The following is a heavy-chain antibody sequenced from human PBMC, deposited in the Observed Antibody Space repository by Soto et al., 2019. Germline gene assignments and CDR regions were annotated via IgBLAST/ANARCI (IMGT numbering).Heavy chain of an antibody. Sequence: SETLSLTCTFCVGSISSYYGIGIRQPPGKGLECIGYIYYSGSTNYNPSLKSRVTISVDTSKNQFSLKLSSVTAADTAVYYCARDRAGIAAAGFDPWGQGTLVTVSS. V-gene: IGHV4-59*01. J-gene: IGHJ5*02. D-gene: IGHD6-13*01. CDR1: VGSISSYY. CDR3: ARDRAGIAAAGFDP. CDR2: IYYSGST.